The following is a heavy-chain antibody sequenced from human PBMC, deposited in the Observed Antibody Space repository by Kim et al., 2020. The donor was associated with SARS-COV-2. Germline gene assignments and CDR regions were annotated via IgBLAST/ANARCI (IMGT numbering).Heavy chain of an antibody. Sequence: SETLSLTCAVYGGSFSGYYWSWIRQPPGKGLEWIGEINHSGSTNYNPSLKSRVTISVDTSKNQFSLKLSSVTAADTAVYDCARGVPPFDYWGQGTLGTVS. CDR1: GGSFSGYY. J-gene: IGHJ4*02. CDR3: ARGVPPFDY. D-gene: IGHD2-2*01. CDR2: INHSGST. V-gene: IGHV4-34*01.